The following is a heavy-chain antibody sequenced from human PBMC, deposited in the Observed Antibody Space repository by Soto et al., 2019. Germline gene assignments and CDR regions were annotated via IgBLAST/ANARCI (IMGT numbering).Heavy chain of an antibody. D-gene: IGHD1-1*01. V-gene: IGHV3-13*01. CDR2: IGTAGDT. CDR1: GFTFSSYD. CDR3: ARVGFSWTHGNNAWYFHL. Sequence: EVQLVESGGGLVQPGGSLRLSCAASGFTFSSYDMHWVRQATGKGLEWVSAIGTAGDTYYPGSVKGRFTISRENAKNSLYLQMNRLRAEDTAVYYCARVGFSWTHGNNAWYFHLWSRGTLVTVSS. J-gene: IGHJ2*01.